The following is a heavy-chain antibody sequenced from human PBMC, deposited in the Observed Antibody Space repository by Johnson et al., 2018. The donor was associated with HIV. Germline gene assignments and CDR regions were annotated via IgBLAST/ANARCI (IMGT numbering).Heavy chain of an antibody. J-gene: IGHJ3*02. CDR1: GFIFNDYV. Sequence: VQLVESGGGVVQPGGSLRLSCAASGFIFNDYVMNWVRQAPGKGLEWVSGVNWNGGSTGYADSVKGRFTISRDNAKNSLYLQMKSLRAEDTALYYCASHRSIAADDAFDIWGQGTMVTVSS. D-gene: IGHD6-13*01. CDR2: VNWNGGST. V-gene: IGHV3-20*04. CDR3: ASHRSIAADDAFDI.